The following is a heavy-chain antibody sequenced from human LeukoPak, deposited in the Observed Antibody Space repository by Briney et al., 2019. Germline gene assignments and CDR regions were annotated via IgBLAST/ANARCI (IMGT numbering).Heavy chain of an antibody. D-gene: IGHD6-6*01. CDR1: GGTFSSYA. CDR2: IIPIFGTA. J-gene: IGHJ4*02. Sequence: SVKVSCKASGGTFSSYAISWVRQAPGQGLEWMGGIIPIFGTANYAQKFQGRVTITADESTSTAYMELSGLRSEDTAVYYCARDHPQYSSSSGGAIMVDWGQGTLVTVSS. CDR3: ARDHPQYSSSSGGAIMVD. V-gene: IGHV1-69*13.